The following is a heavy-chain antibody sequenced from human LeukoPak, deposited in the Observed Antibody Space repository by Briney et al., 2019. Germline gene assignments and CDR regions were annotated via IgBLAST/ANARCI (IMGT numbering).Heavy chain of an antibody. CDR3: AKDHDSSSPAC. D-gene: IGHD6-13*01. Sequence: GGSLRLSCAASGFTVSSNYMSWIRQAPGKGLEWVSYVSTSGSTIYYTDSVKGRFTISRDNAKNSLYLQMNSLRAEDTALYYCAKDHDSSSPACWGQGTLVTVSS. V-gene: IGHV3-11*01. CDR1: GFTVSSNY. CDR2: VSTSGSTI. J-gene: IGHJ4*02.